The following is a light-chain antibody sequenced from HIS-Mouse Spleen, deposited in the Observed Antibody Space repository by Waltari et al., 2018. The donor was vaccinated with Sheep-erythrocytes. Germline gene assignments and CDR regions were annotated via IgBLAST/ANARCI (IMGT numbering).Light chain of an antibody. CDR2: SNN. CDR1: SSNIGSNT. J-gene: IGLJ2*01. Sequence: QSVLTQPPSASGTPGQRVTISCSGSSSNIGSNTVNWYQQLPGTAPNLLIYSNNQPPSGVPGRFSGSKSGTSASLAISGLQAEDEADYYCAAWDDSLNGVVFGGGTKLTVL. CDR3: AAWDDSLNGVV. V-gene: IGLV1-44*01.